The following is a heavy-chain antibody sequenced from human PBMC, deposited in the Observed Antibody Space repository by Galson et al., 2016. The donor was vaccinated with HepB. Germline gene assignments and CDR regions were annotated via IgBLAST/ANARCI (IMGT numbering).Heavy chain of an antibody. CDR3: AKDLEY. V-gene: IGHV3-74*01. CDR2: INSDGTIS. Sequence: SLRLSCAASGFAFGSHWMHWVRQVPGKGLVWVSRINSDGTISNYADSVKGRFTISRDNAKNSLYLQMHSLRPEDTALYFCAKDLEYWGQGTLVAVSS. CDR1: GFAFGSHW. J-gene: IGHJ4*02.